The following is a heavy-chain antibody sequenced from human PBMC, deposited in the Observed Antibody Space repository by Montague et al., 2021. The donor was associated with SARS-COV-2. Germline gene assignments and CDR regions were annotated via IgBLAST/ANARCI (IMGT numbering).Heavy chain of an antibody. CDR3: ARLVGARNFYYFDY. D-gene: IGHD1-26*01. CDR1: GFTFSSYS. Sequence: SLRLSCAASGFTFSSYSMNWVRQAPGKGLEWVSSISSSSSYIYYADSVKGRFTISRDNAKSSLYLQMNSLRAEDTAVYYCARLVGARNFYYFDYWGQGTLVTVSS. CDR2: ISSSSSYI. J-gene: IGHJ4*02. V-gene: IGHV3-21*01.